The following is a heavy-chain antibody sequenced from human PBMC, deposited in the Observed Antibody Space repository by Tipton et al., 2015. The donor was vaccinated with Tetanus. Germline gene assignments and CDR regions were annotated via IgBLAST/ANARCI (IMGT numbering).Heavy chain of an antibody. CDR2: VYYTGDT. D-gene: IGHD3-9*01. CDR3: ARRRSAILSGSYHWYFDI. CDR1: GDSVSGYY. Sequence: TLSLTCTVSGDSVSGYYWSWIRQPPGKGLEWVGYVYYTGDTNYNPSLKSRVTISMDRSENQISLKMTSVTAADTAVYYCARRRSAILSGSYHWYFDIWGRGTLVIVSS. V-gene: IGHV4-59*02. J-gene: IGHJ2*01.